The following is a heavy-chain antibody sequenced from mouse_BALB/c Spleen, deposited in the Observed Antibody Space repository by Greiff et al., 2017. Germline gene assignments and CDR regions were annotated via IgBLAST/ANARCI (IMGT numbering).Heavy chain of an antibody. CDR3: ARREVRLSMDY. J-gene: IGHJ4*01. CDR2: INPSTGYT. CDR1: GYTFTSYW. V-gene: IGHV1-7*01. D-gene: IGHD2-14*01. Sequence: VQLQQSGAELAKPGASVKMSCKASGYTFTSYWMHWVKQRPGQGLEWIGYINPSTGYTEYNQKFKDKATLTADKSSSTAYMQLSSLTSEDSAVYYCARREVRLSMDYWGQGTSVTVSS.